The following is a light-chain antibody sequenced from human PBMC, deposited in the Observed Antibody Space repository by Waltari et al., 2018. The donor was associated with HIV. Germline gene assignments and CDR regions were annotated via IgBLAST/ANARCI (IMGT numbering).Light chain of an antibody. Sequence: SVLTQPPSASGTPGQWVTISCSGSRSNIGSNTVNWYQQLPGTAPKLLIYSNNQRPSVVPDRFSGSKSGTSASLGISGLQSEDEADYYCAPWDDSLNGPVFGGGTKLTVL. CDR2: SNN. J-gene: IGLJ3*02. CDR3: APWDDSLNGPV. V-gene: IGLV1-44*01. CDR1: RSNIGSNT.